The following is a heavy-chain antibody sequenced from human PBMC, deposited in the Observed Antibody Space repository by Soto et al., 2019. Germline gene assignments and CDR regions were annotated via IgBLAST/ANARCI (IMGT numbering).Heavy chain of an antibody. Sequence: ASVKVSCKASGGTFSSYTISWVRQAPGQGLEWMGRIIPILGIANYAQKFQGRVTITADKSTSTAYMELSSLRSEDTAVYYCARVSSSSWYVVSWFDPWGQGTLVTVS. D-gene: IGHD6-13*01. CDR2: IIPILGIA. CDR3: ARVSSSSWYVVSWFDP. J-gene: IGHJ5*02. CDR1: GGTFSSYT. V-gene: IGHV1-69*02.